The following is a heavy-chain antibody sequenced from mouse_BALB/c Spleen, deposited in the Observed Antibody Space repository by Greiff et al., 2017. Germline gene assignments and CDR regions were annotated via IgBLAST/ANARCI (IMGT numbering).Heavy chain of an antibody. CDR3: AREGDYDGAWFAY. CDR2: ISDGGSYT. V-gene: IGHV5-4*02. Sequence: EVNVVESGGGLVKPGGSLKLSCAASGFTFSDYYMYWVRQTPEKRLEWVATISDGGSYTYYPDSVKGRFTISRDNAKNNLYLQMSSLKSEDTAMYYCAREGDYDGAWFAYWGQGTLVTVSA. D-gene: IGHD2-4*01. J-gene: IGHJ3*01. CDR1: GFTFSDYY.